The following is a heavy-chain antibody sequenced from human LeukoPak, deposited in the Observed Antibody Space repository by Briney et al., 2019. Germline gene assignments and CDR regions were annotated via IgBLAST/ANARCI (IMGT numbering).Heavy chain of an antibody. CDR1: GGSLSSYY. CDR3: AATMVRGVIPPTFDY. V-gene: IGHV4-59*01. J-gene: IGHJ4*02. CDR2: IYYSGST. D-gene: IGHD3-10*01. Sequence: SETLSLTCTVSGGSLSSYYWSWIRQPPGKGLEWIGYIYYSGSTNYNPALKSRVTISVDTSKNQFSLKLSSVTAADTAVYYCAATMVRGVIPPTFDYWGQGTLVTVSS.